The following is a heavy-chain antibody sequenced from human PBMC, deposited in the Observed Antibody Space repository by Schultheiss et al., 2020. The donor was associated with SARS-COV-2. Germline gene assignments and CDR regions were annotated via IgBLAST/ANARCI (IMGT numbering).Heavy chain of an antibody. CDR1: GFTFSSYW. CDR3: ATRRGPSDWYFDL. V-gene: IGHV3-74*01. D-gene: IGHD6-6*01. CDR2: INSDGSST. Sequence: GGSLRLSCAASGFTFSSYWMHWVRQAPGKGLVWVSRINSDGSSTSYADSVKGRFTISRDIAKNTLYLQMNSLRAEDTAVYYCATRRGPSDWYFDLWGRGTLVTVSS. J-gene: IGHJ2*01.